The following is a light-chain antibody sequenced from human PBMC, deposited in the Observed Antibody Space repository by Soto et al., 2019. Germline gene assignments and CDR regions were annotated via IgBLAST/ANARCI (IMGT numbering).Light chain of an antibody. CDR2: AAS. J-gene: IGKJ2*01. Sequence: ASQMTQSPSSLSAAVGDRVTVTCRASQGIRNDLGWFQQKPGKAPKLLIYAASNLQSGVPSRFSGSGSGTDFTLTISGLQPDDYASYFCLQYDSYPYSFGQGTKVDI. CDR3: LQYDSYPYS. CDR1: QGIRND. V-gene: IGKV1-6*01.